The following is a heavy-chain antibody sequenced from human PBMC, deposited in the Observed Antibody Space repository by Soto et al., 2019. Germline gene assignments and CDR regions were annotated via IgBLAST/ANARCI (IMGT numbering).Heavy chain of an antibody. V-gene: IGHV3-23*01. CDR1: GVTFSSYA. CDR3: AKGPVKFDY. Sequence: GWSLRLSCAASGVTFSSYAMGWVRQAPGKGLEWVSAISSGGGSIYYADSVKGRFTTSRDNSKNTLYLQMNSLRAEDTAVYYCAKGPVKFDYWGQGTLVTVSS. J-gene: IGHJ4*02. D-gene: IGHD6-19*01. CDR2: ISSGGGSI.